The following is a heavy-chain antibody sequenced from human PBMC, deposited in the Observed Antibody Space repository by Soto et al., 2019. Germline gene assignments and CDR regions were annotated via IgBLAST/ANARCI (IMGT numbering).Heavy chain of an antibody. D-gene: IGHD1-7*01. CDR3: ARTTLKLELRQFDY. V-gene: IGHV2-70*11. J-gene: IGHJ4*02. Sequence: SGPTLVNPTQTLTLTCTFSGFSLSTSGVGVGWIRQPPGKALEWLARIDWDDDKYYNTSLKTRLTISKDTSKNQVVLTMTNMDPVDTATYYCARTTLKLELRQFDYWGQGTLVTVSS. CDR2: IDWDDDK. CDR1: GFSLSTSGVG.